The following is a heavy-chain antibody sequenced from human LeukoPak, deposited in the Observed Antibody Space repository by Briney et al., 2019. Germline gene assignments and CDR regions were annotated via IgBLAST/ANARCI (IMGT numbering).Heavy chain of an antibody. CDR2: ISGSGTI. V-gene: IGHV4-4*07. CDR1: GGSINSY. Sequence: ETLSLTCTVSGGSINSYWSWIRQPAGKGLEWIGRISGSGTITYNPALQSRLSISIDTSKNQFSLKLMSVTAADTAVYYCARDSGTTGEVKFDPWGQGTLVTVSS. D-gene: IGHD3-10*01. CDR3: ARDSGTTGEVKFDP. J-gene: IGHJ5*02.